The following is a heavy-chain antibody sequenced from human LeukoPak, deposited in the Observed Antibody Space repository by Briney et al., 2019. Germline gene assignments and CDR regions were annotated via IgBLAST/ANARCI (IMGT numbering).Heavy chain of an antibody. D-gene: IGHD7-27*01. V-gene: IGHV1-18*01. CDR2: ISAYNGNT. CDR1: GYSFSSYG. CDR3: AREGTSLGAGYDGFDI. J-gene: IGHJ3*02. Sequence: ASVKVSCTASGYSFSSYGISWVRQAPGQGLEWMGWISAYNGNTAYAQKFQGRVTMTTDTSTSTVYMELRSLKFDDTAVYHCAREGTSLGAGYDGFDIWGQGTMVTVSS.